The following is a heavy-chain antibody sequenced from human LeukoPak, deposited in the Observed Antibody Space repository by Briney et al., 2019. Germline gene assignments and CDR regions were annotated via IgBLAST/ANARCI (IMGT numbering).Heavy chain of an antibody. D-gene: IGHD4-17*01. CDR2: IYYSGST. CDR3: ARDLGYGDYGGGFDY. Sequence: SETLSLTCTVSGGSISSYYWSWIRQPPGKGLEWIGYIYYSGSTSYNPSLKSRVTISVDTSKNQFSLKLSSLTAADTAVYYCARDLGYGDYGGGFDYWGQGTLVTVSS. J-gene: IGHJ4*02. V-gene: IGHV4-59*01. CDR1: GGSISSYY.